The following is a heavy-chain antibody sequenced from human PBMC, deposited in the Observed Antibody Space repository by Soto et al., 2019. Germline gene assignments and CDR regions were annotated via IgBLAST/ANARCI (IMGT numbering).Heavy chain of an antibody. Sequence: GGSLRLSCAAAGLTFSSYGVHWVRKAPGKGLEWVAVISDDGSNKYYADSVKGRFTISRDNSKNTLFLQVNSLRTEDTAVYYCAKSKDMGGNGYIFDFWGQGTLVTVSS. D-gene: IGHD5-12*01. CDR1: GLTFSSYG. V-gene: IGHV3-30*18. CDR3: AKSKDMGGNGYIFDF. CDR2: ISDDGSNK. J-gene: IGHJ4*02.